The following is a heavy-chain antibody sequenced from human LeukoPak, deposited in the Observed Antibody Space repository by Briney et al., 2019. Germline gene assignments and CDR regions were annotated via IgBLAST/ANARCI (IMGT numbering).Heavy chain of an antibody. CDR1: GGSISSRNYY. CDR2: MSDSGST. D-gene: IGHD6-19*01. CDR3: ATGGGLAVAHV. J-gene: IGHJ4*02. Sequence: SETLSLTCTVSGGSISSRNYYWGWFRQPPGKGLEWIGSMSDSGSTYYNPSLNSRGTISADTSKNQFSLKLISVTVTDTAVYFCATGGGLAVAHVWGQGALVTVSS. V-gene: IGHV4-39*01.